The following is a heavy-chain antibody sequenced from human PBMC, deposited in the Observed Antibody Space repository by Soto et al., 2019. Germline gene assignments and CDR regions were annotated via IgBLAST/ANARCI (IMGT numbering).Heavy chain of an antibody. CDR1: GFTVTNSA. V-gene: IGHV3-23*01. Sequence: SGGSLRLSCAASGFTVTNSAMNWVRQVPGKGLEWVSSISGSGAIPHYADSVKGRFSIFRDESNNTLYLQMNSLRAEDTAVYFCGVGRTPYYFDYWGQGALVTVSS. J-gene: IGHJ4*02. CDR3: GVGRTPYYFDY. D-gene: IGHD1-26*01. CDR2: ISGSGAIP.